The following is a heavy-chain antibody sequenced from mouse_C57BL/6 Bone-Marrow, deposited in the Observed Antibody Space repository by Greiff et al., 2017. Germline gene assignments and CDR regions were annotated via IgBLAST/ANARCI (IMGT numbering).Heavy chain of an antibody. V-gene: IGHV14-4*01. Sequence: EVQLQQSGAELVRPGASVKLSCTASGFNIKDDYMHWVKQRPEQGLEWIGWIDPENGDTEYASKFQGKATITADTSSNTAYLQLSSLTSEDTAVYYCTTPLYYLVKAYWGQGTLVTVSA. D-gene: IGHD2-1*01. CDR3: TTPLYYLVKAY. CDR2: IDPENGDT. CDR1: GFNIKDDY. J-gene: IGHJ3*01.